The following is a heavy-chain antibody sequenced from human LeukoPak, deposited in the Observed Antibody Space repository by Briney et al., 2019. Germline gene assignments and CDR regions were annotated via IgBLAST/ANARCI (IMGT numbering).Heavy chain of an antibody. V-gene: IGHV4-59*01. Sequence: SETLSLTCTVSGGSISSYYWSWIRQPPGKGLEWIGYIYYSGSTNYNPSLKSRVTISVDTSKNQFSLKLSSVTAADTAVYYCARDLAAAATLGYYYGMDVWGQGTTVTVSS. CDR2: IYYSGST. CDR1: GGSISSYY. CDR3: ARDLAAAATLGYYYGMDV. J-gene: IGHJ6*02. D-gene: IGHD6-13*01.